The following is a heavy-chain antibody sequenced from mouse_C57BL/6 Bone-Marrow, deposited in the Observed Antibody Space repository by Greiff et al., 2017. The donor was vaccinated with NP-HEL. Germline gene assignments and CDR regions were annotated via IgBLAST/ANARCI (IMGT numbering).Heavy chain of an antibody. D-gene: IGHD2-2*01. CDR1: GFTFSDYY. J-gene: IGHJ4*01. CDR3: ANGYPYYYAMDY. Sequence: EVKLMESGGGLVQPGGSLKLSCAASGFTFSDYYMYWVRQTPEKRLEWVAYISNGGGSTYYPDTVKGRFTISRDNAKNTLYLQMSRLKSEDTAMYYCANGYPYYYAMDYWGQGTSVTVSS. CDR2: ISNGGGST. V-gene: IGHV5-12*01.